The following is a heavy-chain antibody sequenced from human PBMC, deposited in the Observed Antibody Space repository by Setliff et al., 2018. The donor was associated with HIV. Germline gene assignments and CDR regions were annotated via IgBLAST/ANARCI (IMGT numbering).Heavy chain of an antibody. V-gene: IGHV4-34*01. J-gene: IGHJ4*02. Sequence: KPSETLSLTCAVYNGSFSGYYWSWIRQPPGKGLEWIGEISNSGSTTYNPSLKSRVTMSVDTSKNQFSLKLNTVTAADTAIYYCALLAVPFIEGTISPLWGQGSLVTVSS. CDR3: ALLAVPFIEGTISPL. D-gene: IGHD3-10*01. CDR1: NGSFSGYY. CDR2: ISNSGST.